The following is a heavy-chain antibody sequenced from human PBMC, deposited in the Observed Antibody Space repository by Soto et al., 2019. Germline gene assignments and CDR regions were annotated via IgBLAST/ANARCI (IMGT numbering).Heavy chain of an antibody. V-gene: IGHV3-33*01. CDR3: ARDDAFDNENGFDM. J-gene: IGHJ3*02. CDR2: IVSDGSAI. CDR1: GFPFSFYG. D-gene: IGHD3-3*02. Sequence: GGSLRLSCAVSGFPFSFYGFHWLRQSPGKGLEWLGVIVSDGSAIYHADSLEGRFFISRDNSKDILYLQMNSLRVEDTAVYYCARDDAFDNENGFDMWGQGTMVTVSS.